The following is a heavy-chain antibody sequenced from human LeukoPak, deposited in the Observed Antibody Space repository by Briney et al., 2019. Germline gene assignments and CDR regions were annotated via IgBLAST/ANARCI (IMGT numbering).Heavy chain of an antibody. Sequence: SETLSLTCTVSGGSIGSYYWSWIRQPAGKGLEWIGRSYTTGSTNYNPSLKSRVTMSLDTSKNQLSLNLSSVTAADTAVYYCARYIWGSYPTFEDYWGQGTLVTVSS. CDR2: SYTTGST. D-gene: IGHD3-16*02. J-gene: IGHJ4*02. V-gene: IGHV4-4*07. CDR1: GGSIGSYY. CDR3: ARYIWGSYPTFEDY.